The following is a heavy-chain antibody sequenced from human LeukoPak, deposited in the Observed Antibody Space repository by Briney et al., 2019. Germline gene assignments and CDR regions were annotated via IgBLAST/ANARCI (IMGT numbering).Heavy chain of an antibody. V-gene: IGHV3-7*04. D-gene: IGHD6-19*01. CDR1: GFTFSSHW. CDR3: GRGAEGCYFDY. CDR2: ITLDGSVK. Sequence: GGSLRLSCAASGFTFSSHWLSWVRRAPGKGLGWVANITLDGSVKYYVAPWKGRFTFPRNNAKHPLYLRMNSRRAEDTAVYYCGRGAEGCYFDYWGQGALVTVSS. J-gene: IGHJ4*02.